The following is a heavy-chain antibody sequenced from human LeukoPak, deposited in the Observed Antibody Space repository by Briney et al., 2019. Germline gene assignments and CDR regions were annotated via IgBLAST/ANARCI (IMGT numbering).Heavy chain of an antibody. D-gene: IGHD4-23*01. CDR3: ARRAGGYSHPYDY. Sequence: GGSLRLSCAVSGFTVSGNYMSWVRHAPGKGLEWVSLIYSGGTTYYADSVKGRFTISRDNSKNTLYLQMNSLRAEDTAVYYCARRAGGYSHPYDYWGQGSLVTVSS. CDR1: GFTVSGNY. V-gene: IGHV3-53*01. CDR2: IYSGGTT. J-gene: IGHJ4*02.